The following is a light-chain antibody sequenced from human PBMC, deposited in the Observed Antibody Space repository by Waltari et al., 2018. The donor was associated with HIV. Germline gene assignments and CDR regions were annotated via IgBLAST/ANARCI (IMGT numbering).Light chain of an antibody. CDR1: SGGIAHHY. V-gene: IGLV6-57*01. J-gene: IGLJ3*02. CDR2: GDY. Sequence: NFMLTQPHSVSESPGTTVTISCARSSGGIAHHYVQWYQQRPGSSPTTVIYGDYQRPSGVPDRFSGSIDSSSNSASLTISGLKTDDEADYYCQSYDNGNWVLGGGTKVTVL. CDR3: QSYDNGNWV.